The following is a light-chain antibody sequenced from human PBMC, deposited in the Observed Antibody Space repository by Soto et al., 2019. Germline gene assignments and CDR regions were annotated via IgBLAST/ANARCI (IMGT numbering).Light chain of an antibody. J-gene: IGLJ1*01. Sequence: QSALTQPPSASGSLGQSVTISCTGTSADVGGYNFVSWYQQHPGKAPKLMIFEVSQRPSGVPDRFSGSKSGNTASLTVSELQAEDEADYYCASYAGSQNYVFGTGTKVPVL. CDR2: EVS. CDR1: SADVGGYNF. CDR3: ASYAGSQNYV. V-gene: IGLV2-8*01.